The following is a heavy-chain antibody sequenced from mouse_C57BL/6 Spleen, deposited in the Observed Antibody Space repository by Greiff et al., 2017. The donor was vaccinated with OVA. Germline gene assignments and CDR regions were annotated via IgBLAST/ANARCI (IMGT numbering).Heavy chain of an antibody. V-gene: IGHV5-17*01. CDR1: GFTFSDYG. Sequence: EVQVVESGGGLVKPGGSLKLSCAASGFTFSDYGMHWVRQAPEKGLEWVAYISSGSSTIYYADTVKGRFTISRDNAKNTLFLQMTSLRSEDTAMYYCASLITTVVGGFDYWGQGTTLTVSS. CDR3: ASLITTVVGGFDY. J-gene: IGHJ2*01. CDR2: ISSGSSTI. D-gene: IGHD1-1*01.